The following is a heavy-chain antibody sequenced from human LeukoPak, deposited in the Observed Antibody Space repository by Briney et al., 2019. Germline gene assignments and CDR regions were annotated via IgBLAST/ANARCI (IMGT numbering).Heavy chain of an antibody. J-gene: IGHJ3*02. D-gene: IGHD3-22*01. CDR3: ARREYYYDSSGRGSNDAFDI. CDR1: GFTFSSYS. Sequence: GGSLRLSCAASGFTFSSYSMNWVRQAPGKGLEWVSYISSGSSTIYYADSVKGRFTISRDNAKNSLYLQMNSLRAEDTALYYCARREYYYDSSGRGSNDAFDIWGQGTMVTVSS. V-gene: IGHV3-48*01. CDR2: ISSGSSTI.